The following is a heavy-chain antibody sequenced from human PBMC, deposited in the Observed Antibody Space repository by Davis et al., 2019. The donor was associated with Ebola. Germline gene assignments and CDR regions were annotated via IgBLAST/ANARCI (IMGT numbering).Heavy chain of an antibody. Sequence: GESLKISCTASGFTFSIYEMNWVRQAPGKGLEWVSYIPNNGEYTYYADSVKGRFTVSRDNAKNSLYLQMNSLRGEDTAVYYCAREALSCGGDCLDHWGQGTLVTVSS. D-gene: IGHD2-21*01. V-gene: IGHV3-48*03. J-gene: IGHJ4*02. CDR3: AREALSCGGDCLDH. CDR2: IPNNGEYT. CDR1: GFTFSIYE.